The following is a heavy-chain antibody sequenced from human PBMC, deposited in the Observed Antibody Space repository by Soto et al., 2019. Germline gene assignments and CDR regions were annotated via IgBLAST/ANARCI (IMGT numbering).Heavy chain of an antibody. V-gene: IGHV3-23*01. Sequence: EVQLLDSGGGLVQPGGSLRLSCAASGFIFSNYAMSWVRQDPGKGLEWVSTISGNGGSTDYADSVKGRFTISRDNSKNTLFLQRNSFGAEDTAVYYYAKRPHALLCFDYWGQGNLVTFSS. CDR2: ISGNGGST. CDR1: GFIFSNYA. J-gene: IGHJ4*02. CDR3: AKRPHALLCFDY.